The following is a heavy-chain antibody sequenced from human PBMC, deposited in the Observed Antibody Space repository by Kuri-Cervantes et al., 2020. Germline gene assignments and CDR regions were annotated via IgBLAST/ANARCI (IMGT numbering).Heavy chain of an antibody. Sequence: GSLRLSCAASGFTVSSNYMSWVRQSPTKGLEWIGEIFHSGNTNYNPSLRSRVTVSIDDSKNQFSLKLTSLTAADTAVYYCVRGRPWFRELFSEDGSFDIWGQGTVVTVSS. D-gene: IGHD3-10*01. CDR3: VRGRPWFRELFSEDGSFDI. CDR2: IFHSGNT. CDR1: GFTVSSNY. J-gene: IGHJ3*02. V-gene: IGHV4-4*02.